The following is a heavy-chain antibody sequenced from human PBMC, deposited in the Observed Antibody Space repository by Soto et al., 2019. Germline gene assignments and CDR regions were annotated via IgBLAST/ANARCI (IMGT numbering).Heavy chain of an antibody. CDR3: ARALSSAAGLYFDF. V-gene: IGHV4-4*07. J-gene: IGHJ4*02. CDR2: IHTTDGT. CDR1: GGSISTYY. D-gene: IGHD6-13*01. Sequence: SETLSLTCTVSGGSISTYYWSWIRQPAGKGMEWIGRIHTTDGTKYNPSLKSRVTMSIGTSNNQFSLKLSSLTAADTAVYYCARALSSAAGLYFDFWGQGTLVTVSS.